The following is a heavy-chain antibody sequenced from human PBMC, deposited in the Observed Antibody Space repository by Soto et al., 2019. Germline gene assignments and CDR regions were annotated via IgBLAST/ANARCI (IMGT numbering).Heavy chain of an antibody. Sequence: SETLSLTRTVSGGSISSGDYYWSWIRQPPGKGLEWIGYIYYSGSTYYNPSLKSRVTISVDTSKNQFSLKLSSVTAADTAVYYCARDRRSGYGSDFDYWGQGTLVTVSS. CDR2: IYYSGST. CDR1: GGSISSGDYY. V-gene: IGHV4-30-4*01. CDR3: ARDRRSGYGSDFDY. J-gene: IGHJ4*02. D-gene: IGHD3-10*01.